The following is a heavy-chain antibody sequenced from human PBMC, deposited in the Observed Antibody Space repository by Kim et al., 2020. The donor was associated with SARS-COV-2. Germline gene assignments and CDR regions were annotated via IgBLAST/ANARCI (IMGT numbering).Heavy chain of an antibody. CDR1: GYTFTSYG. CDR3: ARDTPHMGSGWSDWFDP. Sequence: ASVKVSCKASGYTFTSYGISWVRQAPGQGLEWMGWISAYNGNTNYAQKLQGRVTMTTDTSTSTAYMELRSLRSDDTAVYYCARDTPHMGSGWSDWFDPWGQGTLVTVSS. D-gene: IGHD6-19*01. V-gene: IGHV1-18*01. J-gene: IGHJ5*02. CDR2: ISAYNGNT.